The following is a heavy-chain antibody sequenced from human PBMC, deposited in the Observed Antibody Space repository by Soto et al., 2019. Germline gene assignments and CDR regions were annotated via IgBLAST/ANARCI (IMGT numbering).Heavy chain of an antibody. CDR2: IFYSGST. Sequence: SETLSLTCTVSGGSISSSSYYWGWIRQPPGKGLEWIGSIFYSGSTYYNPSLKSRVTISVDTSKNQFSLKLSSVTAADTAVYYCARARATPAGYSYSGWGNWFDPWGQGTLVTVSS. CDR1: GGSISSSSYY. D-gene: IGHD5-18*01. CDR3: ARARATPAGYSYSGWGNWFDP. V-gene: IGHV4-39*07. J-gene: IGHJ5*02.